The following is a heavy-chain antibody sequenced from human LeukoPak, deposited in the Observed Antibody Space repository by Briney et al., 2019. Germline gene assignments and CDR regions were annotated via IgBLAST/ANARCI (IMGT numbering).Heavy chain of an antibody. CDR2: INHSGST. Sequence: SETLFLTCAVYGGSFSGYYWSWIRQPPGKGLEWIGEINHSGSTNYNPSLKSRVTISVDTSKNQFSLKLSSVTAADTAVYYCARVGYDILTGYPIDYWGQGTLVTVSS. D-gene: IGHD3-9*01. CDR1: GGSFSGYY. CDR3: ARVGYDILTGYPIDY. J-gene: IGHJ4*02. V-gene: IGHV4-34*01.